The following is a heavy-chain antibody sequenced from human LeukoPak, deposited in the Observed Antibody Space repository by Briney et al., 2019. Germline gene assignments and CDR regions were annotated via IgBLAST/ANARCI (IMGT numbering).Heavy chain of an antibody. Sequence: SQTLSLTCALSGDSVSSDSAAWNWIRQSPSRGLEWLGRTYYRSNWYNDYAVSVKSRITINPDTSKNQFSLQLNSVTPDDTAVYYCARTIGGAGTVGGFYYWGQGTLVTVSS. CDR1: GDSVSSDSAA. D-gene: IGHD6-13*01. J-gene: IGHJ4*02. V-gene: IGHV6-1*01. CDR3: ARTIGGAGTVGGFYY. CDR2: TYYRSNWYN.